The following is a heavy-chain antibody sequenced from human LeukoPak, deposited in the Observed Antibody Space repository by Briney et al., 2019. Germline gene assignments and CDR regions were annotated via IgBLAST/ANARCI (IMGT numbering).Heavy chain of an antibody. CDR1: GFTFSSYA. D-gene: IGHD2-21*02. CDR3: ARDPSYCGGDCSFADY. Sequence: GRSLRLSCAASGFTFSSYAMHWVRQAPGKGLEWVAVISYDGSNKYYADSVKGRFTISRDNSKNTLCLQMNGLRAEDTAVYYCARDPSYCGGDCSFADYWGQGTLVTVSS. J-gene: IGHJ4*02. V-gene: IGHV3-30*01. CDR2: ISYDGSNK.